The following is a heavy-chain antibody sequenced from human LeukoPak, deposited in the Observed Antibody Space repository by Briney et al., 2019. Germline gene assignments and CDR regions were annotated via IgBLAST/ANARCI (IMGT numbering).Heavy chain of an antibody. J-gene: IGHJ4*02. D-gene: IGHD4-23*01. CDR3: AKDGGNSPFDY. V-gene: IGHV4-4*09. Sequence: SETLCLPCTVSVGSISSYYWSWIRQPPAKGLEYIGNISSSGSSNYNPSHRSRVTTSEPTSKKQFSLKLSSVTAADTAVYYCAKDGGNSPFDYWGQGTLVTVSS. CDR1: VGSISSYY. CDR2: ISSSGSS.